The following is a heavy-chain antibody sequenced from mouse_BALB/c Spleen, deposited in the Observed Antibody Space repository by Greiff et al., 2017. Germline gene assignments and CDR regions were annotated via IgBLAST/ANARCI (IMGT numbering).Heavy chain of an antibody. J-gene: IGHJ1*01. D-gene: IGHD2-1*01. CDR2: IWAGGST. Sequence: VQRVESGPGLVAPSQSLSITCTVSGFSLTSYGVHWVRQPPGKGLEWLGVIWAGGSTNYNSALMSRLSISKDNSKSQVFLKMNSLQTDDTAMYYCARGYYGNYGYFDVWGAGTTVTVSS. CDR3: ARGYYGNYGYFDV. CDR1: GFSLTSYG. V-gene: IGHV2-9*02.